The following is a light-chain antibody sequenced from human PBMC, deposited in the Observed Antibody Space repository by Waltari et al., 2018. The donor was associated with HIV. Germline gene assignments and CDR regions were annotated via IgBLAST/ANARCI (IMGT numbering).Light chain of an antibody. J-gene: IGLJ2*01. CDR2: EVS. CDR3: CSYAGSSTFVV. Sequence: QSALTQPASVSGSPGQSITTSCPGTSSDVGSYYLVSWYQQHPGKAPKLMIYEVSKRPSGVSNRFSGSKSGNTASLTISGLQAEDEADYYCCSYAGSSTFVVFGGGTKLTVL. CDR1: SSDVGSYYL. V-gene: IGLV2-23*02.